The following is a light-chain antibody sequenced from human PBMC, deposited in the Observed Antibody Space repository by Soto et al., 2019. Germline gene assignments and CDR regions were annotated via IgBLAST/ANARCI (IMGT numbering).Light chain of an antibody. CDR2: LEGSGSY. V-gene: IGLV4-60*02. Sequence: QSVLTQSSSASASLGSSVKLTCTLSSGHSTYIIAWHQQQPGKAPRYLMKLEGSGSYNKGSGIPHRFSGSSSGADRYLTISNLQFEDEADYYCETWDTNVVVFGGGTKLTVL. CDR1: SGHSTYI. J-gene: IGLJ2*01. CDR3: ETWDTNVVV.